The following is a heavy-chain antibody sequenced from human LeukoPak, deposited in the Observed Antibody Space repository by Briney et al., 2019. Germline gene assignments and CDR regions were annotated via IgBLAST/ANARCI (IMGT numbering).Heavy chain of an antibody. CDR1: GYTFTSYA. CDR3: ARDSGSYYGDFDY. D-gene: IGHD1-26*01. Sequence: ASVKVSCKASGYTFTSYAMHWVRQAPGQRLEWMGWINAGNGNTKYSQKFQGRVTITRDTSASTAYMGLSSLRSEDTAVYYCARDSGSYYGDFDYWGQGTLVTVSS. V-gene: IGHV1-3*01. J-gene: IGHJ4*02. CDR2: INAGNGNT.